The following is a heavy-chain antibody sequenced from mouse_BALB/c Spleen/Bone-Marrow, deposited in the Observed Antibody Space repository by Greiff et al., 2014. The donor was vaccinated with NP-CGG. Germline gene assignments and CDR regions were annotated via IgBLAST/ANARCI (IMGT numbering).Heavy chain of an antibody. CDR2: IDTSDSYT. Sequence: LVESGAELGVPGASVKMSCKASGYTFTDNWIYWVKQRPGQGLGWIGAIDTSDSYTNYNQKFMGKASLTVDASSSTAYMQVSSLTSDDSAVYYCARGGHDFSLDYWGQGTSVTVSS. J-gene: IGHJ4*01. CDR3: ARGGHDFSLDY. V-gene: IGHV1-69*01. D-gene: IGHD2-4*01. CDR1: GYTFTDNW.